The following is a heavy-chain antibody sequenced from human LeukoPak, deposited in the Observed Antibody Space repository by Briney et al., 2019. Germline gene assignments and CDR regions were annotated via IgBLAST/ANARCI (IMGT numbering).Heavy chain of an antibody. J-gene: IGHJ4*02. D-gene: IGHD3-3*01. CDR3: ARETILGIGLSD. CDR2: LDRDGNSI. V-gene: IGHV3-74*01. CDR1: GFTLSSHW. Sequence: GGSLRLSCAASGFTLSSHWMDWVRQAPGKGLEWVSRLDRDGNSISYADSVKGRFTISRDNAKNTLYLRMNSLRAEGTAVYYCARETILGIGLSDWGQGALVTVSS.